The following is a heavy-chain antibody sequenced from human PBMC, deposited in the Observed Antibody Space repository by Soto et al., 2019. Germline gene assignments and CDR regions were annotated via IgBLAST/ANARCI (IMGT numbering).Heavy chain of an antibody. Sequence: QITLNESGPTVVKPTETLTLTCTFSGFSLTTSGVGVGWVRQSPGKAPEWLAFIYWDDDKRYSTYLKSRLTLTKDNSKNQVVLTMANVDPADTATYYCAHRVLRAVFGLVTTTAIYFDFWGQGTPVVVSS. D-gene: IGHD3-3*01. CDR2: IYWDDDK. V-gene: IGHV2-5*02. CDR3: AHRVLRAVFGLVTTTAIYFDF. CDR1: GFSLTTSGVG. J-gene: IGHJ4*02.